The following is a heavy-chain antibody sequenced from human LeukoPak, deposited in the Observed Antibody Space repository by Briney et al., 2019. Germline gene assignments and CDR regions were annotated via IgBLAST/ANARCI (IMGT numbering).Heavy chain of an antibody. D-gene: IGHD6-19*01. Sequence: PGGSLRLSCAASGFTFSSYAMHWVRQAPGKGLEWVAVISYDGSNKYYADSVKGRFTISRDNSKNTLYPQMNSLRAEDTAVYYCARAVAATEDFDYWGQGTLVTVSS. CDR2: ISYDGSNK. V-gene: IGHV3-30-3*01. CDR3: ARAVAATEDFDY. CDR1: GFTFSSYA. J-gene: IGHJ4*02.